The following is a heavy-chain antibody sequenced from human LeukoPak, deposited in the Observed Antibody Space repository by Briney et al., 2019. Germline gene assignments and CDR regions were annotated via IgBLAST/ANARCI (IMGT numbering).Heavy chain of an antibody. CDR1: GGSISSYY. CDR3: ARLQYRYYYMDV. D-gene: IGHD4-11*01. CDR2: IYYSGST. J-gene: IGHJ6*03. Sequence: PSETLSLTCTVSGGSISSYYWSWIRQPPGKGLEWIGYIYYSGSTNYNPSLKSRVTISVETSKNQFSLKLSSATAADTAVYYCARLQYRYYYMDVWGKGTTVTVSS. V-gene: IGHV4-59*01.